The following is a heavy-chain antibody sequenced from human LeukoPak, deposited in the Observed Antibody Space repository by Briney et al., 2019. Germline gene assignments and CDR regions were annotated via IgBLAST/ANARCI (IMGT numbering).Heavy chain of an antibody. V-gene: IGHV3-23*01. CDR1: GFTFSSYA. Sequence: PGGSLRLSCAASGFTFSSYAMTWVRQAPGKGLEWVSFISDSETKYGDSVKGRFTVSRDNSKNTLYWEMNSLRAEDTAVYYCARGGSGTSVLYSWGQGILVTVSS. CDR2: ISDSET. D-gene: IGHD2-2*01. J-gene: IGHJ4*02. CDR3: ARGGSGTSVLYS.